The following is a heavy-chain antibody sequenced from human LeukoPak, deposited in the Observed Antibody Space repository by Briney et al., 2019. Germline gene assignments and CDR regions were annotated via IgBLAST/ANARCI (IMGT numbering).Heavy chain of an antibody. CDR2: IKSKTDGGTT. CDR3: TTAPASVDY. D-gene: IGHD2-2*01. J-gene: IGHJ4*02. CDR1: GFTFSNAW. Sequence: PLGSLRLSCAVSGFTFSNAWMSWVRQAPGKGLEWVGRIKSKTDGGTTDYAAPVNGRFTISRDDSKNTLFLQMNSLKTEDTAVYYCTTAPASVDYWGQGTLVTVSS. V-gene: IGHV3-15*01.